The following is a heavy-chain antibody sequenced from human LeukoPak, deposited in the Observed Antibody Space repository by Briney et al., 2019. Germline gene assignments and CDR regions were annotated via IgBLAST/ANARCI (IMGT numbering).Heavy chain of an antibody. D-gene: IGHD1-1*01. V-gene: IGHV4-30-2*01. CDR3: ARATGINWFDP. Sequence: PSETLSLTCAVSGGSISSGGYSWSWIRQPPGKGPVWIGYIYHSGSTYYNPSLKSRVTISVDRSKNQFSLKLSSVTAADTAVYYCARATGINWFDPWGQGTLVTVSS. J-gene: IGHJ5*02. CDR2: IYHSGST. CDR1: GGSISSGGYS.